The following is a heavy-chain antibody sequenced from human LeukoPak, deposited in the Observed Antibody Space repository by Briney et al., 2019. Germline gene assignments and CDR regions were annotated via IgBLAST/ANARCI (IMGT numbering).Heavy chain of an antibody. D-gene: IGHD3-9*01. CDR1: GFTVSSNY. CDR2: IYSGSST. V-gene: IGHV3-66*01. CDR3: ARDRLRYFDWLSSGAFDI. J-gene: IGHJ3*02. Sequence: PGGSLRLSCAASGFTVSSNYMSWVRQAPGKGLEWVSVIYSGSSTYYADSVKGRFTISRDNSKNTLYLQMNSLRAEDTAVYYCARDRLRYFDWLSSGAFDIWGQGTMVTVSS.